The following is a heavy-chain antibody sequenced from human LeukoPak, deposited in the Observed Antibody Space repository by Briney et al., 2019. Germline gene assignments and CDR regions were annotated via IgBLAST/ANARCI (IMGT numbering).Heavy chain of an antibody. J-gene: IGHJ4*02. CDR3: TTDPTYGSGSYVDY. CDR1: GFTFSNAW. V-gene: IGHV3-15*01. Sequence: GGSLRLSCAASGFTFSNAWMSWVGKAPGKGLEWVGRFKSKTDGGTTDYAAPVKGRFTISRDDSKNTLYLQMNSLKTEDTAVYYCTTDPTYGSGSYVDYWGQGTLVTVSS. CDR2: FKSKTDGGTT. D-gene: IGHD3-10*01.